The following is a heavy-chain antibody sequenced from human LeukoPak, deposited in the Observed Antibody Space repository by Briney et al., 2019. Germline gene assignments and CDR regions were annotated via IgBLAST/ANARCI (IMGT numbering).Heavy chain of an antibody. J-gene: IGHJ6*03. D-gene: IGHD5-18*01. Sequence: ASVKVSCKASGGTFSSYAISCVRQAPGQGLEWMGGIIPIFGTANYAQKFQGRVTITTDESTSTAYMELSSLSSEDTAVYYCARASSGYSYGSPYYYYYYYMDVWGKGTTVTVSS. CDR1: GGTFSSYA. CDR2: IIPIFGTA. V-gene: IGHV1-69*05. CDR3: ARASSGYSYGSPYYYYYYYMDV.